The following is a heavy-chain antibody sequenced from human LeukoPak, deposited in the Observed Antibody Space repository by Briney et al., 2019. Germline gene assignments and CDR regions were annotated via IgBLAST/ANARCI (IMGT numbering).Heavy chain of an antibody. CDR1: GFTFSSYA. V-gene: IGHV3-23*01. Sequence: GGSLRLSCAASGFTFSSYAMSWVRQAPGKGLEWVSAISGSGGSTYYADSVMGRFTISRDNSKNTLYQQMNSLRAEDTAVYYCAKDKRPHEYYFDYWGQGTLVTVSA. J-gene: IGHJ4*02. CDR3: AKDKRPHEYYFDY. CDR2: ISGSGGST.